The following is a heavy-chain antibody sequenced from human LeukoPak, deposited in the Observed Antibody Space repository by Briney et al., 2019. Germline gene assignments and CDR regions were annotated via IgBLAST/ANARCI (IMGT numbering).Heavy chain of an antibody. CDR3: ARDRDSSGYYFDY. D-gene: IGHD3-22*01. V-gene: IGHV1-18*01. J-gene: IGHJ4*02. CDR2: ISAYNGNT. Sequence: VASVEVSCKASGYTFTSYGISWVRQAPGQGLEWMGWISAYNGNTNYEQKLQGRVTITADESTSTAYMELSSLRSEDTAVYYCARDRDSSGYYFDYWGQGTLVTVSS. CDR1: GYTFTSYG.